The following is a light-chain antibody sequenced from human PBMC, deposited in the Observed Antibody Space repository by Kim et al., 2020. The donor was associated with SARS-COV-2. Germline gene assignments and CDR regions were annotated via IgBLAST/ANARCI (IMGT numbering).Light chain of an antibody. Sequence: PISSPRTISSIPSHYLPSYPQRPPTPPPTVFYDPNQLPSAVPSRFSSSIDSSSNSASLTISALKTEDEADYSCQSYDSSNVLFGGGTQLTVL. CDR1: ISSIPSHY. J-gene: IGLJ2*01. CDR3: QSYDSSNVL. CDR2: DPN. V-gene: IGLV6-57*01.